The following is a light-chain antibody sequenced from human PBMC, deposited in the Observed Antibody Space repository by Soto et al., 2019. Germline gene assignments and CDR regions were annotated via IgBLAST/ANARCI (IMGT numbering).Light chain of an antibody. J-gene: IGKJ1*01. CDR3: QQCNNWPRT. CDR2: GAS. V-gene: IGKV3-15*01. Sequence: EIVMTQSPATLSVSTGERATLSCRASQSVSSNLAWYQQKPGQAPRLLIYGASTRATGIPARFSGSGSGTEFTLTISSLQPEDFAVYYCQQCNNWPRTFGQGTKGDI. CDR1: QSVSSN.